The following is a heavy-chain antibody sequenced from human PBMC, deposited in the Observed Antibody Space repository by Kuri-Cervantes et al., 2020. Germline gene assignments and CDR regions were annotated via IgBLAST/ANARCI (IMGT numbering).Heavy chain of an antibody. CDR3: ARDPAFRSAGRTNYFDY. D-gene: IGHD6-13*01. J-gene: IGHJ4*02. Sequence: GGSLRLSCAAPGFTFSSYWMHWVRQAPGKGLVWVSRINRDGSSTSYADSVKGRFTIPRDNAKNTLYLQMNSLRAEDTAVYYCARDPAFRSAGRTNYFDYWGQGTLVTVSS. CDR2: INRDGSST. CDR1: GFTFSSYW. V-gene: IGHV3-74*01.